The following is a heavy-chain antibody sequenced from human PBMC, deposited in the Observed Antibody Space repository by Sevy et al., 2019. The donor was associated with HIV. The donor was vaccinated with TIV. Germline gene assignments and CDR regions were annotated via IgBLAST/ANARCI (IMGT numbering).Heavy chain of an antibody. CDR3: PRDRGEILRSAFKS. J-gene: IGHJ5*02. V-gene: IGHV3-30*07. CDR1: GFTFSEFG. D-gene: IGHD3-10*01. CDR2: ISHDGRNNK. Sequence: GGYLRLSCAASGFTFSEFGMHWVRQAPGKGLERVAVISHDGRNNKYNADSVKGRFTISRDNSKNTLYLQRNSLRADDTAIYYCPRDRGEILRSAFKSWGQGTLVTVSS.